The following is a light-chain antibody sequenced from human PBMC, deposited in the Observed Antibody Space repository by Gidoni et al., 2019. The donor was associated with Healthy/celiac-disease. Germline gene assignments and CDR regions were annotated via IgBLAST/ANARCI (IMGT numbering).Light chain of an antibody. Sequence: DIVMTQSPATLSVYPGERPTLSCRASQSVSSNLAWYQQKPGQAPRLLIYGASTRATGIPARFSGSGSGTEFTLTISSMQSEDFAVDYCQQYNNWPLTFXGXTKVEIK. CDR3: QQYNNWPLT. CDR2: GAS. V-gene: IGKV3-15*01. CDR1: QSVSSN. J-gene: IGKJ4*01.